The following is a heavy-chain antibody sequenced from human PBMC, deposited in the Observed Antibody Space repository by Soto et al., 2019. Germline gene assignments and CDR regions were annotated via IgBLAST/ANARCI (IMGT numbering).Heavy chain of an antibody. CDR2: IIPMFGLP. V-gene: IGHV1-69*02. J-gene: IGHJ4*02. CDR1: GGTFSTYT. Sequence: QVILVQSGAEVKRPGSSVKVSCKVSGGTFSTYTISWVRQAPGQGLEWMGRIIPMFGLPNHAQKLQGRVTITADKSTHTSYLEMTGLTSEDTAVYYCAFDMNTGVVCFDNWGQGTLVTVSS. CDR3: AFDMNTGVVCFDN. D-gene: IGHD3-3*01.